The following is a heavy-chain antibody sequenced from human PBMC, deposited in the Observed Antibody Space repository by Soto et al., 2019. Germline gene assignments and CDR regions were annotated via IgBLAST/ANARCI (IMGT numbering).Heavy chain of an antibody. CDR1: GGSISSGGSY. D-gene: IGHD2-2*01. Sequence: SETLSLTCTVYGGSISSGGSYWIWIRHRPGKGLEWIGYIYYSGHTYYNPSLTSRVTISLDTSRNQFSLSLNSVTAADTAVYFCARDRLDFASRAAWFDPWGQGSLVTVSS. CDR2: IYYSGHT. J-gene: IGHJ5*02. V-gene: IGHV4-31*03. CDR3: ARDRLDFASRAAWFDP.